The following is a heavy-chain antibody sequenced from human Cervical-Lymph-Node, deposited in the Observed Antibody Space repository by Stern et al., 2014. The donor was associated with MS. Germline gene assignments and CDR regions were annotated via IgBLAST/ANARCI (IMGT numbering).Heavy chain of an antibody. CDR2: VSYSGST. V-gene: IGHV4-59*12. CDR1: GGSIRDYY. J-gene: IGHJ3*02. D-gene: IGHD1-26*01. CDR3: ARKLNRGSYYDVFDI. Sequence: QVQLQESGPGLVKPSETLSLTCIVSGGSIRDYYWSWIRQPPGKGLEWIGYVSYSGSTNYNPSLMSRGTISVDPSQNQFSLRLISVTAADTAVYYCARKLNRGSYYDVFDIWGQGTMVTVSS.